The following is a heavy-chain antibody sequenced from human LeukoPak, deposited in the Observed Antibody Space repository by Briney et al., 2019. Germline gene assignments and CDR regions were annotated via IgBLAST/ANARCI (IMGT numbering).Heavy chain of an antibody. Sequence: TSETLSLTCTVSGDSISNYYCSWIRQPPGKGLEWIGYIYYSGSTNYNPSLKSRVTISVDTSKNQFSLKLTYVTAADTALYYCARSWDLTGYLDSWGQGALVTVSS. CDR2: IYYSGST. CDR3: ARSWDLTGYLDS. J-gene: IGHJ4*02. D-gene: IGHD3-9*01. CDR1: GDSISNYY. V-gene: IGHV4-59*08.